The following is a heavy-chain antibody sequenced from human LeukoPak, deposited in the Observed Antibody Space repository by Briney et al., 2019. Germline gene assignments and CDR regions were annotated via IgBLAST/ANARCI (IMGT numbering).Heavy chain of an antibody. CDR1: GGSISSYY. CDR2: IYYSGST. V-gene: IGHV4-59*01. CDR3: ARVPGSITIFGVVTGYYYYYMDV. D-gene: IGHD3-3*01. Sequence: PSETLSLTCTVSGGSISSYYWSWIRQPPGKGLEWLGYIYYSGSTNYNPSLKSRVTISVDTSKNQFSLKLSSVTAADTAVYYCARVPGSITIFGVVTGYYYYYMDVWGKGTTVTVSS. J-gene: IGHJ6*03.